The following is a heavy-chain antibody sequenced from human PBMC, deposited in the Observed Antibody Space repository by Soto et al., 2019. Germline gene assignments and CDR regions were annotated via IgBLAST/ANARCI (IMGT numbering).Heavy chain of an antibody. V-gene: IGHV4-4*02. CDR1: GGSISSSNW. D-gene: IGHD6-19*01. CDR3: ARDSGSGWIRNYGMAV. Sequence: WETRSLTCVLAGGSISSSNWWRWVRQPPGKGLEWIGEIYHSGSTNYNPCLKSRVTISVDKSKNQFSLKLSYVTAADTAVYYCARDSGSGWIRNYGMAVWGQGTTVTVSS. J-gene: IGHJ6*02. CDR2: IYHSGST.